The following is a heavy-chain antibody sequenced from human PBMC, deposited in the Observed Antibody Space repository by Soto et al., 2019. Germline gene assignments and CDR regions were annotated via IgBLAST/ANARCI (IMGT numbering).Heavy chain of an antibody. J-gene: IGHJ5*02. V-gene: IGHV4-34*01. CDR2: VNHSGEA. Sequence: SETLSLTCGVYGGSFRNYYWIWVRQPPGKGLEWIGEVNHSGEATYNPSLQSRVTISLDTSNNHFSLKMTSMTAADTAMYFCKRAERFQRSWFDPWGKGTQVIVSS. D-gene: IGHD3-10*01. CDR1: GGSFRNYY. CDR3: KRAERFQRSWFDP.